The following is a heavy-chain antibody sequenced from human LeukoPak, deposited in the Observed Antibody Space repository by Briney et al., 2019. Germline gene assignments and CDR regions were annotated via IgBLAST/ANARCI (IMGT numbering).Heavy chain of an antibody. CDR1: GFSFSDCY. D-gene: IGHD2-21*01. V-gene: IGHV3-11*01. Sequence: PWGSLRLSCVVSGFSFSDCYMTWIRQTPGKGREKLAYISGSSSDIYYADSVKGRFTRSRDNAKISLFLQVNGLRPEDTALYYCATDPRLLIYWGHGTLVTVSS. CDR2: ISGSSSDI. J-gene: IGHJ4*01. CDR3: ATDPRLLIY.